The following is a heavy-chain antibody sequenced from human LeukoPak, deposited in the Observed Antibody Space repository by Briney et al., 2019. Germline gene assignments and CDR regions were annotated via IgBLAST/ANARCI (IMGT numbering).Heavy chain of an antibody. Sequence: GGSLRLSCAASGFTVSNNYMTWVRQAPGKGLEWVSVIYSGGNTYYADSVKGRFTISRDNSKNTLYLQMNSLRAEDTALYYCAREPTSLSDYWGQGTLVTVSS. J-gene: IGHJ4*02. CDR2: IYSGGNT. V-gene: IGHV3-53*01. CDR1: GFTVSNNY. D-gene: IGHD2/OR15-2a*01. CDR3: AREPTSLSDY.